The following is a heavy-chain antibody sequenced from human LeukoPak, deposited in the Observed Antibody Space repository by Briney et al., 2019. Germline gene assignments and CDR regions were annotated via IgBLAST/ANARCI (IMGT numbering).Heavy chain of an antibody. D-gene: IGHD3-3*01. J-gene: IGHJ3*02. Sequence: KPSETLSLTCTVSGGSISSYYWSWIRQPPGKGLEWIGYIYYSGSTNYNPSLKSRVTISVDTSKNQFSLKLSSVTAAGTAVYYCARVFGVVIMGHAFDIWGQGTMVTVSS. CDR3: ARVFGVVIMGHAFDI. CDR1: GGSISSYY. CDR2: IYYSGST. V-gene: IGHV4-59*01.